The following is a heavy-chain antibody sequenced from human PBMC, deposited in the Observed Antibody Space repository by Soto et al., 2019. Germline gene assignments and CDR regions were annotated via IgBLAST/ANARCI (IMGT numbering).Heavy chain of an antibody. CDR3: ARGSDDSGYDLDY. J-gene: IGHJ4*02. D-gene: IGHD5-12*01. Sequence: QVQLVESGGGVVQPGRSLRLSCAASGFTFSSYGMHGVRQAPGKGLEWVAVIWYDGSNKYYADSVKGRFTISRDNSKNTLYLQMNSLRAEDTAVYYCARGSDDSGYDLDYWGQGTLVTVSS. CDR1: GFTFSSYG. V-gene: IGHV3-33*01. CDR2: IWYDGSNK.